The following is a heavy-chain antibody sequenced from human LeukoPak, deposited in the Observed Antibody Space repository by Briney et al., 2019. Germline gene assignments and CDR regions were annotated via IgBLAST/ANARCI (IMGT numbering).Heavy chain of an antibody. CDR1: GDSISNHY. CDR2: IYYSGST. D-gene: IGHD3-3*01. CDR3: ARLYYTNTGKPFDI. J-gene: IGHJ3*02. Sequence: SETLSLTCTVSGDSISNHYWNWIRQPPGKGLEWIGYIYYSGSTKYNPSLKSRVTISVDTSKNQFSLKLSSVTAADTAVYYCARLYYTNTGKPFDIWAHGTMATVSA. V-gene: IGHV4-59*08.